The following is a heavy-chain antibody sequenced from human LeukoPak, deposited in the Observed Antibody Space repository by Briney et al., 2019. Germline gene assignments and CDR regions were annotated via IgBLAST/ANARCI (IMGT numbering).Heavy chain of an antibody. J-gene: IGHJ4*02. Sequence: GRSLRLSCAASVFTFDDYAMHWVRQAPGKGLEWVSGISWNSGSIGYADSVKGRFTISRDNAKNSLCLQMNSLRSEDMALYYCVKGYCSGGTCYFDYWGQGTLVTVSS. CDR1: VFTFDDYA. D-gene: IGHD2-15*01. CDR3: VKGYCSGGTCYFDY. CDR2: ISWNSGSI. V-gene: IGHV3-9*03.